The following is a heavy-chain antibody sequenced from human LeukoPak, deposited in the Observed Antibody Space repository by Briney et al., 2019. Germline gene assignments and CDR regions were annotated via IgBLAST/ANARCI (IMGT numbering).Heavy chain of an antibody. D-gene: IGHD3-22*01. CDR1: RFTFSNAW. J-gene: IGHJ4*02. Sequence: GGSLRLSCAASRFTFSNAWMSWVRQAPGKGLEWVSVIYSGGSTYYADSVKGRFTISRDNSKNTLYLQMNSLRAEDTAVYYCTRDPSYYFDSSGSKFDYWGQGTLVTVSS. CDR2: IYSGGST. V-gene: IGHV3-66*01. CDR3: TRDPSYYFDSSGSKFDY.